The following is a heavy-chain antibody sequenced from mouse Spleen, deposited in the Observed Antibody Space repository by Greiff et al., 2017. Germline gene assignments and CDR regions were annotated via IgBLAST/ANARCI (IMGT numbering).Heavy chain of an antibody. CDR3: ARGDYYGSSYGFAY. Sequence: VQLQQSGAELVRPGSSVKLSCKASGYTFTSYWMDWVKQRPGQGLEWIGNIYPSDSETHYNQKFKDKATLTVDKSSSTAYMQLSSLTSEDSAVYYCARGDYYGSSYGFAYWGQGTLVTVSA. D-gene: IGHD1-1*01. J-gene: IGHJ3*01. V-gene: IGHV1-61*01. CDR1: GYTFTSYW. CDR2: IYPSDSET.